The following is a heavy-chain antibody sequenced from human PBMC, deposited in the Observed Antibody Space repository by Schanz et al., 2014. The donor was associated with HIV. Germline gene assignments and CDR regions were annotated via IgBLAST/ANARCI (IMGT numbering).Heavy chain of an antibody. Sequence: EVQLVESGGGLVQPGGSLRLSCAASGFSFSMYSMNWVRQAPGKGLEWVSAISSRSGYIYYADSVKGRFTISRDNSKRSLYLQMNSLRVEDTAVYYCAKEGRSYYDYYAMDVWGQGTTVTVSS. CDR1: GFSFSMYS. J-gene: IGHJ6*02. V-gene: IGHV3-21*04. CDR2: ISSRSGYI. CDR3: AKEGRSYYDYYAMDV.